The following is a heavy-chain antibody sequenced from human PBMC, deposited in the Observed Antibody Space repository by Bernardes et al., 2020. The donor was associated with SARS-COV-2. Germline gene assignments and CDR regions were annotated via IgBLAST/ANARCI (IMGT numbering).Heavy chain of an antibody. CDR2: IYYSGST. V-gene: IGHV4-59*08. CDR3: ARHAPQAAAVDY. J-gene: IGHJ4*02. Sequence: SETLSLTCTVSGGSISSYYWSWIRQPPGKGLEWIGYIYYSGSTNYNPSLKSRVTISVDTSKNQFSLKLSSVTAADTAVYYCARHAPQAAAVDYWGQGTLVTVSS. D-gene: IGHD6-13*01. CDR1: GGSISSYY.